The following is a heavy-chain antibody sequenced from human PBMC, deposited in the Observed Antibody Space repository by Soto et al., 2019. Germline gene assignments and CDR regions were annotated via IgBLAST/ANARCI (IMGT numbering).Heavy chain of an antibody. V-gene: IGHV3-30*03. J-gene: IGHJ4*02. CDR2: ISYDGSQK. Sequence: QVQLVESGGGVVQPGRSLRLSCAASGFTFSTYGMHWVRQGPGKGLEWLTLISYDGSQKYYGDSVKGRFTISRDNSKNTLYLQMNSLRPEDTAVYYCARGTTMTQLDYWGQGTLVTVSS. CDR3: ARGTTMTQLDY. D-gene: IGHD4-17*01. CDR1: GFTFSTYG.